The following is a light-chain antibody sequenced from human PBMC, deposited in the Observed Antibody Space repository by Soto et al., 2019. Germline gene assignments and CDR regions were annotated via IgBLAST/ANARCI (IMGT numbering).Light chain of an antibody. V-gene: IGKV1-5*01. CDR3: QQYSRFPRT. CDR2: DAS. J-gene: IGKJ1*01. CDR1: KTIGFW. Sequence: IQMTQSPSTLSASVGSRVTITGRASKTIGFWLAWYQQKPGNAPELLIYDASTLEGGVPSRFSGSGSGTEFSITITSLQPDDFATFYCQQYSRFPRTFGQGTKVEIK.